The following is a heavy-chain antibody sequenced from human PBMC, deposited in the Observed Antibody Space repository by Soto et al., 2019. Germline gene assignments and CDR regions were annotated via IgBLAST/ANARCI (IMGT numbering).Heavy chain of an antibody. CDR2: INAGNGNT. D-gene: IGHD3-9*01. CDR1: GYTFTSYA. CDR3: ARDPLYYDILTGRKDYYYYYGMDV. V-gene: IGHV1-3*01. J-gene: IGHJ6*02. Sequence: WASVKVSCKASGYTFTSYAMHWVRQAPGQRLEWMGWINAGNGNTKYSQKFQGRVTITRDTSASTAYMELSSLRSEDTAVYYCARDPLYYDILTGRKDYYYYYGMDVWGQGTTVTVSS.